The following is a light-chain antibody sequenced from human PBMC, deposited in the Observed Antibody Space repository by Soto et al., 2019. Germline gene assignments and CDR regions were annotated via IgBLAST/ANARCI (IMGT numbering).Light chain of an antibody. CDR2: AAS. V-gene: IGKV1-9*01. Sequence: DLHISQSPSTLAASVANPVTVPCLASQSVSGWWAWYQQKPGQVPKLLIYAASTLQSGVPSRFRGSGSGTDFTLTISSLQPEDFATYYCQQLAGFPITFGQGTRLEIK. CDR3: QQLAGFPIT. J-gene: IGKJ5*01. CDR1: QSVSGW.